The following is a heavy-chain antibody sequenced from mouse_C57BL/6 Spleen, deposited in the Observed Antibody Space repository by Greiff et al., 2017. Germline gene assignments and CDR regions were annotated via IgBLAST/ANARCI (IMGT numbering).Heavy chain of an antibody. V-gene: IGHV1-9*01. Sequence: QVQLMQSGAELMKPGASVKLSCTATGYTFTGYWIEWVKQRPGPGLEWLGEILPGSGSTNYTEKFKGKSTFTADTSSNPSYMQLSSLTTEDSAIYYCARRPLLSPYAYWGQGTLVTVSA. CDR1: GYTFTGYW. D-gene: IGHD2-10*01. CDR3: ARRPLLSPYAY. CDR2: ILPGSGST. J-gene: IGHJ3*01.